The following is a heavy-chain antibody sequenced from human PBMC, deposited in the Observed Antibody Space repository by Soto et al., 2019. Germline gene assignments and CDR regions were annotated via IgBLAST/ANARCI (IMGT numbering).Heavy chain of an antibody. CDR3: ARGRSGSYYSLDY. J-gene: IGHJ4*02. CDR2: IIPIFGTA. CDR1: GGTFSSYA. D-gene: IGHD1-26*01. Sequence: QVQLVQSGAEVKKPGSSVKVSCKASGGTFSSYAISWVRQAPGQGLEWMGGIIPIFGTANYAQKFQGRVTITADESTSTAYMGLSSLSSDDTAVYYGARGRSGSYYSLDYWGQGTLVTVSS. V-gene: IGHV1-69*12.